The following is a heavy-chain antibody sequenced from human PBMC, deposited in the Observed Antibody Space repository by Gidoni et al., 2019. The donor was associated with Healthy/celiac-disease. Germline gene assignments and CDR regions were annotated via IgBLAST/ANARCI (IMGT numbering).Heavy chain of an antibody. CDR1: GGSISSYY. V-gene: IGHV4-59*01. D-gene: IGHD4-17*01. Sequence: QVQLQESGPGLVKPSETLSLTCTVSGGSISSYYWSWIRQPPGKGLEWIGYIYYSGSTNYNPSLKSRVTISVDTSKNQFSLKLSSVTAADTAVYYCARPYGDWGYYYMDVWGKGTTVTVSS. J-gene: IGHJ6*03. CDR2: IYYSGST. CDR3: ARPYGDWGYYYMDV.